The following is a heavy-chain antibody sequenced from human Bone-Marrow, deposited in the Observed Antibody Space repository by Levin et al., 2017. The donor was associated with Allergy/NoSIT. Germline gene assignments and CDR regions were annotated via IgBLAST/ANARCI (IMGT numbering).Heavy chain of an antibody. CDR1: GFTFSSYG. CDR3: AKDPLYSSGLGWGYYYYGMDV. CDR2: ISYDGSNK. Sequence: GESLKISCAASGFTFSSYGMHWVRQAPGKGLEWVAVISYDGSNKYYADSVKGRFTISRDNSKNTLYLQMNSLRAEDTAVYYCAKDPLYSSGLGWGYYYYGMDVWGQGTTVTVSS. J-gene: IGHJ6*02. V-gene: IGHV3-30*18. D-gene: IGHD3-22*01.